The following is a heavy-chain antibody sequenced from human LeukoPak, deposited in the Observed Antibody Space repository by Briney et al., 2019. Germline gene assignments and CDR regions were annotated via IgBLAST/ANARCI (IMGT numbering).Heavy chain of an antibody. J-gene: IGHJ6*02. V-gene: IGHV3-23*01. CDR3: AKDLRAFGVRAHAGMDV. CDR2: ISGSGGST. CDR1: GFTFSSYA. D-gene: IGHD3-3*01. Sequence: GGSLRLSCAASGFTFSSYAMSWVRQAPGKGLEWVSAISGSGGSTYYADSVKGRFTISRDNSKNTLYLQMNSLRAEDTAVYYCAKDLRAFGVRAHAGMDVWGQGTTVTVSS.